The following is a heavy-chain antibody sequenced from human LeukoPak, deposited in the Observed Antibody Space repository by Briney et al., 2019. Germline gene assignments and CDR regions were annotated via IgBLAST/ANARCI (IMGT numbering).Heavy chain of an antibody. V-gene: IGHV4-59*08. J-gene: IGHJ5*02. Sequence: TSETLSLTCTVSGGSISSYYWSWIRQPPGKGLEWIGYIYYSGSTNYNPSLKSRVTISVDTSKNQFSLKLSSVTAADTAVYYCAGNSGYEGVAFASNTFDPWGQGTLVTVSS. CDR1: GGSISSYY. D-gene: IGHD5-12*01. CDR3: AGNSGYEGVAFASNTFDP. CDR2: IYYSGST.